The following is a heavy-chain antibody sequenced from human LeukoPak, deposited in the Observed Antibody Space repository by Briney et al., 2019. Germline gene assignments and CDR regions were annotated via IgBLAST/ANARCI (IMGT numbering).Heavy chain of an antibody. D-gene: IGHD3-16*01. CDR1: GFTFSSYA. Sequence: GGSLRLSCAASGFTFSSYAMSWVRQAPGKGLEWVAVIWYDGSNKYYADSVKGRFTISRDNSKSTLYLQMNSLRAEDTAVYYCARDLPEFGANDYWGQGTLVTVSS. CDR3: ARDLPEFGANDY. V-gene: IGHV3-33*08. J-gene: IGHJ4*02. CDR2: IWYDGSNK.